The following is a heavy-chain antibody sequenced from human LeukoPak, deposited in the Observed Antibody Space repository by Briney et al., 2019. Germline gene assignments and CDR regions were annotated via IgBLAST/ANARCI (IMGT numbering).Heavy chain of an antibody. CDR1: SGSISSGDYS. CDR3: VRHESFYYYYTDV. V-gene: IGHV4-39*01. J-gene: IGHJ6*03. CDR2: IYYSDSGRT. Sequence: PSETLSLTCSVSSGSISSGDYSWGWIRQPPGQGLEWIGGIYYSDSGRTYYNPFLESRVSISVDTSKNQFSLKLSSVTGADTALYYCVRHESFYYYYTDVWGKGTTVTVSS.